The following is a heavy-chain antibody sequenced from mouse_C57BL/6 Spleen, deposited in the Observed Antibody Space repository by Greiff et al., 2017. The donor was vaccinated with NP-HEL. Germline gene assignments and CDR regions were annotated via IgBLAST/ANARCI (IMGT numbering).Heavy chain of an antibody. CDR2: IDPETGGT. D-gene: IGHD6-2*01. J-gene: IGHJ2*01. CDR1: GYTFTDYE. Sequence: QVQLQQSGAELVRPGASVTLSCKASGYTFTDYEMHWVKQTPVHGLEWIGAIDPETGGTAYNQKFKGKAILTADKSSSTAYMELRSLTSEDSAVYYCIISLNYFDYWGQGTTLTVSS. CDR3: IISLNYFDY. V-gene: IGHV1-15*01.